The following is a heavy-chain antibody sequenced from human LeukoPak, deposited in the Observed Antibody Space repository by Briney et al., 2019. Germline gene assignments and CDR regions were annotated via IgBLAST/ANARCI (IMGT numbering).Heavy chain of an antibody. J-gene: IGHJ4*02. D-gene: IGHD5-12*01. Sequence: GASVKISCKASGYRLTGYYMHWVRQAPGQGLEWVGWINANTGGTNYAQKFQGRVTMTRDTPISTAYMELSRLRSDDTGMYYCARGGYSGYESTDYWGQGTLVTVSS. CDR2: INANTGGT. CDR3: ARGGYSGYESTDY. V-gene: IGHV1-2*02. CDR1: GYRLTGYY.